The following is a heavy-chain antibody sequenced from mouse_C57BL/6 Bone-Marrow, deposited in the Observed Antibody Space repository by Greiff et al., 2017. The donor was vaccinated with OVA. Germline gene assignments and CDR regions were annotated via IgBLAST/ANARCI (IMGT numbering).Heavy chain of an antibody. V-gene: IGHV1-39*01. D-gene: IGHD1-1*01. CDR2: INPNYGTT. J-gene: IGHJ1*03. CDR3: ARRTITTVVYWYFDV. Sequence: VQLQQSGPELVKPGASVKISCKASGYSFTDYNMNWVKQSTGNSLEWIGVINPNYGTTSYNQTFKGKATLTVAQSSSTAYMQLNSLTSEDSAVDYCARRTITTVVYWYFDVWGTGTTVTVSS. CDR1: GYSFTDYN.